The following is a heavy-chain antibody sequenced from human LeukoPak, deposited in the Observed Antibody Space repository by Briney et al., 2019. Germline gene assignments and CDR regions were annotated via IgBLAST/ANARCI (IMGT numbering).Heavy chain of an antibody. V-gene: IGHV3-21*01. D-gene: IGHD6-19*01. CDR2: ISSSRSYI. CDR3: ARVSSGWSFDY. J-gene: IGHJ4*02. CDR1: GFTFSSYN. Sequence: PGGSLRLSCAASGFTFSSYNMNWVRQAPGKRLEWVSSISSSRSYIYYADSVKGRFTISRDNAKNSLYLQMNSLRAEDTAVYYCARVSSGWSFDYWGQGTLVTVSS.